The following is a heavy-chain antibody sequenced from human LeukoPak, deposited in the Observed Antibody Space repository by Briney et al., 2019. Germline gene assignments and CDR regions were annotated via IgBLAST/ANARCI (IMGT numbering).Heavy chain of an antibody. CDR2: ISWDGGST. CDR1: GFTFDDYA. CDR3: AKDRFGSSWYMDV. Sequence: GGSLRLSCAASGFTFDDYAMHWVRQAPGKGLEWVSLISWDGGSTYYADSVKGRFTISRDNSKNSLYLQMNSLRAEDTALYYCAKDRFGSSWYMDVWGKGTTVTISS. V-gene: IGHV3-43D*03. J-gene: IGHJ6*03. D-gene: IGHD6-13*01.